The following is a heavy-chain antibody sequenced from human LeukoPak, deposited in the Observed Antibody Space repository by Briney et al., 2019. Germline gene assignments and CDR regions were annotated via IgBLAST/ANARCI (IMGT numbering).Heavy chain of an antibody. CDR3: ARGPNADRGKSYYYYMDV. J-gene: IGHJ6*03. V-gene: IGHV1-2*02. D-gene: IGHD4-23*01. CDR1: GFTFNGYF. CDR2: INPNSGGT. Sequence: ASVKVSCKASGFTFNGYFVNWVRQAPGQGLEWMGWINPNSGGTNFAQKFQGRVTMTRDTSISTAYMELSRLRSDDTAVYCCARGPNADRGKSYYYYMDVWGEGTTVTVPS.